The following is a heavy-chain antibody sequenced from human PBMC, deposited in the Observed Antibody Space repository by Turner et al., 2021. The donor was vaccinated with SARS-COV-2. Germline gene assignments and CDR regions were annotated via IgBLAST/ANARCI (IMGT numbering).Heavy chain of an antibody. V-gene: IGHV1-2*02. D-gene: IGHD6-6*01. Sequence: QVQLVQSGAEVKKPGASVQVSCKASGYTFTGYYMHWVRQAPGQGLEWMGWISPNSGGTNYAQKFQGRVTMTRDTSISTAYMDLSRLRSDDTAVYYCARVSSLSYYFDYWGQGTLVTVSS. CDR3: ARVSSLSYYFDY. CDR1: GYTFTGYY. CDR2: ISPNSGGT. J-gene: IGHJ4*02.